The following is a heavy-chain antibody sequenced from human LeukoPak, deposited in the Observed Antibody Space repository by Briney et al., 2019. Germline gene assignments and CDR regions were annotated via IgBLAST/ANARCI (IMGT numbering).Heavy chain of an antibody. CDR2: ISSSGSTI. Sequence: TGGSLRLSCAASGFTFSDYYMSWIRRAPGKGLEWVSYISSSGSTIYYADSVKGRFTISRDNAKNSLYLQMNSLRAEDTAVYYCARYYDSSGYYPHFDYWGQGTLVTVSS. J-gene: IGHJ4*02. CDR3: ARYYDSSGYYPHFDY. CDR1: GFTFSDYY. V-gene: IGHV3-11*01. D-gene: IGHD3-22*01.